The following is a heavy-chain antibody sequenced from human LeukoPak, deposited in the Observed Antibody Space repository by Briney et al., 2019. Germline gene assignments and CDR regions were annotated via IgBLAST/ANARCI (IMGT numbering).Heavy chain of an antibody. V-gene: IGHV3-9*03. D-gene: IGHD3-16*02. CDR1: GFTFDDYA. CDR2: ISWNSGSI. Sequence: GGSLRHSCAVSGFTFDDYAMHGVRQAPGKGLEWVSGISWNSGSIGYADSVKGRFTISRDNAKNSLYLQMNSLRAEDMALYYCAKDILPAGLSVGAFDIWGQGTMVTASS. J-gene: IGHJ3*02. CDR3: AKDILPAGLSVGAFDI.